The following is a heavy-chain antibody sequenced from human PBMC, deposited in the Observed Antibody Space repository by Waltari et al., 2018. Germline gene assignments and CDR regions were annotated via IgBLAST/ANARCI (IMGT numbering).Heavy chain of an antibody. CDR2: IYRGGST. CDR1: GFTVSSNY. J-gene: IGHJ3*02. Sequence: EVQLVESGGGLVKPGGSLRLSCAASGFTVSSNYMSWVRQAPGKGLEGVSVIYRGGSTYYADSVKGRFTTSRVNSKNTLYRQMNSLRAEDTAVYYCAVSGYGALDAFDIWGQGTMVTVSS. D-gene: IGHD5-12*01. CDR3: AVSGYGALDAFDI. V-gene: IGHV3-53*01.